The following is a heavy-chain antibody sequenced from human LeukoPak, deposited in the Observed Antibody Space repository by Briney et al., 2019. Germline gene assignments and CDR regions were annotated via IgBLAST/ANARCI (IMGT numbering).Heavy chain of an antibody. J-gene: IGHJ4*02. D-gene: IGHD3-3*01. CDR2: INPNSGGT. V-gene: IGHV1-2*02. CDR1: GYTFTGYY. CDR3: ARVSNTWDFWSGYNDY. Sequence: ASVKVSCKASGYTFTGYYMHWVRQAPGQGLEWMGWINPNSGGTNYAQKLQGRVTMTTDTSTSTAYMELRSLRSDDTAVYYCARVSNTWDFWSGYNDYWGQGTLVTVSS.